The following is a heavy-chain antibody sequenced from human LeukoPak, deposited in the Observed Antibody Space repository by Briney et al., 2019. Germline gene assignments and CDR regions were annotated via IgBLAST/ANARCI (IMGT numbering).Heavy chain of an antibody. CDR2: IYYSGST. V-gene: IGHV4-39*07. CDR3: ARASSDGDYVPS. CDR1: GGSISSSSYY. Sequence: SETLSLTCTVSGGSISSSSYYWGWIRQPPGKGLEWIGSIYYSGSTHYNPSLKSRVTISVDTSKNQFSLKLSSVTAADTAVYYCARASSDGDYVPSWGQGTLVTVSS. J-gene: IGHJ4*02. D-gene: IGHD2-2*01.